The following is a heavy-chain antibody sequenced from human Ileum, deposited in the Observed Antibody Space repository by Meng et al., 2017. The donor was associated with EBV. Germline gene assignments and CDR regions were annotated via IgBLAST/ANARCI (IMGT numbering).Heavy chain of an antibody. CDR2: MYYSGTT. Sequence: QMQLQESGPGLVKPSEXLSLTCTVSGGSISRGNYYWGWIRQPPGKGLEYIGTMYYSGTTYINPSLTSRVTLSQDTSKNQFSLRLASVTAADTAVYFCARSRYGASRLFDDWGQGTLVTVSS. CDR1: GGSISRGNYY. J-gene: IGHJ4*02. V-gene: IGHV4-39*07. D-gene: IGHD4-17*01. CDR3: ARSRYGASRLFDD.